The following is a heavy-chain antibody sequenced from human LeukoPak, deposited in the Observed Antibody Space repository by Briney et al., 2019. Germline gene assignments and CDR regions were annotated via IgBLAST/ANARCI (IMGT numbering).Heavy chain of an antibody. CDR1: GFTFSAYH. CDR2: ISTTGTTI. J-gene: IGHJ4*02. V-gene: IGHV3-48*02. D-gene: IGHD2-21*01. CDR3: ARVWQDYSGVDY. Sequence: GGSLRLSCAASGFTFSAYHINWVRQAPGKGLEWISYISTTGTTIRYADSVKGRFAISRDNAKSSLYLQMNSLRDEDTAVYYCARVWQDYSGVDYWGQGTLVIVSS.